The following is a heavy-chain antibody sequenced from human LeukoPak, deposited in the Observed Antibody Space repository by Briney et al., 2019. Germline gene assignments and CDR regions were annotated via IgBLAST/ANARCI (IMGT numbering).Heavy chain of an antibody. D-gene: IGHD6-6*01. CDR3: ARRAADSSSLGY. CDR2: IYPGDSET. J-gene: IGHJ4*02. V-gene: IGHV5-51*01. CDR1: GYSFTTYW. Sequence: GESLMISCKGSGYSFTTYWFGWVSQLPGKGLEWMGIIYPGDSETKYSPSFQGQVTISADKSINTAYLQWSSLKASDTATYYCARRAADSSSLGYWGQGTLVTVSS.